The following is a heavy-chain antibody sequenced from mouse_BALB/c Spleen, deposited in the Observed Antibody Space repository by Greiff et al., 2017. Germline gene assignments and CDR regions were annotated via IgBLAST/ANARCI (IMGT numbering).Heavy chain of an antibody. D-gene: IGHD2-3*01. CDR3: ASHYDGYFAY. CDR1: GFTFSSYT. Sequence: EVQGVESGGGLVQPGGSLKLSCATSGFTFSSYTMSWVRQTPEKRLEWVAYISNGGGSTYYPDTVKGRFTISRDNAKNTLYLQMSSLKSEDTAMFYCASHYDGYFAYWGQGTLVTVSA. V-gene: IGHV5-12-2*01. CDR2: ISNGGGST. J-gene: IGHJ3*01.